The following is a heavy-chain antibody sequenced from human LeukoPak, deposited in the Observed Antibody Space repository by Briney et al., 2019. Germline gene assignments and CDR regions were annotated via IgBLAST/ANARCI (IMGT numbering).Heavy chain of an antibody. D-gene: IGHD1-26*01. CDR2: ISAYSGKT. Sequence: ASVKVSCKASGYTFTTTYINWVRQAPGQGLEWMGWISAYSGKTNYAQKFQGRVTMTTDSSTSTAYMDLTSLRSDDTAVYYCARGGTYYPCIDYWGQGTLVTVSS. J-gene: IGHJ4*02. V-gene: IGHV1-18*01. CDR1: GYTFTTTY. CDR3: ARGGTYYPCIDY.